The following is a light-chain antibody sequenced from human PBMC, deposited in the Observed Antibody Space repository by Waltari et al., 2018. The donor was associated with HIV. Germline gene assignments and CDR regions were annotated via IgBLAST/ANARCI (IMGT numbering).Light chain of an antibody. CDR1: DRHNTYA. CDR3: QTWDIGIVV. CDR2: VYTNCSH. V-gene: IGLV4-69*02. Sequence: VLTQSPSASASLGASVRLTCSLSDRHNTYAIAWHQLHPEMGPRFLMSVYTNCSHNKGYGISDRCSGSSFGAERYLAISNLQSEDEADYFCQTWDIGIVVFGGGTRLSVL. J-gene: IGLJ2*01.